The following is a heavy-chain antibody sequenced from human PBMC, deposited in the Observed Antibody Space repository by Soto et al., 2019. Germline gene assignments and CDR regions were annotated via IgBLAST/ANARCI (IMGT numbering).Heavy chain of an antibody. Sequence: EVQLVESGGGWVQPGGSLRLSCAASGFTFSTYSMNWVRQAPGKGLEWLSYISSSSSTIYYVDSVKGRFTISRDNAKNSLYLQMNSLRAEDTALYYCARRGASGSFDYWGQGSLVTVSS. D-gene: IGHD3-10*01. V-gene: IGHV3-48*01. CDR1: GFTFSTYS. CDR2: ISSSSSTI. CDR3: ARRGASGSFDY. J-gene: IGHJ4*02.